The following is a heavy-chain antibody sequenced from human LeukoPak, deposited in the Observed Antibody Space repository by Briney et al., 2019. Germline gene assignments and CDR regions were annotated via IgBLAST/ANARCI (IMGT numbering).Heavy chain of an antibody. J-gene: IGHJ6*04. Sequence: SETLSLTCTVSGGSISSSNYYWGWIRQPPGKGLEWIGNIYYSGSTYYNPSLKSRVTISVDTSKNQFSLKLSSVTAADTAVYYCARVSTLIFGSLDVWGKGTTVTVSS. CDR3: ARVSTLIFGSLDV. V-gene: IGHV4-39*07. CDR1: GGSISSSNYY. D-gene: IGHD3-3*02. CDR2: IYYSGST.